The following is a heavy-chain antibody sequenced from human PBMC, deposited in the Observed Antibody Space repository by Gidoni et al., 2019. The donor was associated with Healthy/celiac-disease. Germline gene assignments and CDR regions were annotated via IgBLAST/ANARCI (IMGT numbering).Heavy chain of an antibody. J-gene: IGHJ5*02. D-gene: IGHD2-21*01. V-gene: IGHV3-66*01. CDR3: ARVRDIVVVT. CDR1: GFTVSINS. CDR2: IYSGGST. Sequence: EVQLVEAGGGLVQPGGSLRLSCAASGFTVSINSMSWVRQAPGKGLEWVSVIYSGGSTYYADSVKGRFTISRDNSKNTLYLQMNSLRAEDTAVYYCARVRDIVVVTWGQGTLVTVSS.